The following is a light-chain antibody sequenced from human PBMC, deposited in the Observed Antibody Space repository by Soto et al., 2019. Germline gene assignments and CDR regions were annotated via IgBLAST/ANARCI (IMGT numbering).Light chain of an antibody. CDR3: QQYYSVPFT. J-gene: IGKJ3*01. V-gene: IGKV4-1*01. Sequence: DIVMTQSPDSLAVSLGERATINCKSGQNILYTSKGNNYLAWYQQKPGQPPKLLIYWASTRESGVPDRFTGSGSGTDFTLTISSLQAEDVAVYYCQQYYSVPFTVGPGTKVDIK. CDR2: WAS. CDR1: QNILYTSKGNNY.